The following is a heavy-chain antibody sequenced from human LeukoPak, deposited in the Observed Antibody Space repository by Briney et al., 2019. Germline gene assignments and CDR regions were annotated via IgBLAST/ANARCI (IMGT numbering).Heavy chain of an antibody. CDR2: ISYDGSNK. Sequence: GKSLRLSCAASGFTFSNYGMHWVRQAPGKGLEWVAVISYDGSNKYNADSVKGRFTISRDNSMNTLYLQVDSLRAEDTAVYYCAKPYSRGSGRFYPYYFDYWGRGTLVTVSS. CDR3: AKPYSRGSGRFYPYYFDY. D-gene: IGHD3-10*01. V-gene: IGHV3-30*18. CDR1: GFTFSNYG. J-gene: IGHJ4*02.